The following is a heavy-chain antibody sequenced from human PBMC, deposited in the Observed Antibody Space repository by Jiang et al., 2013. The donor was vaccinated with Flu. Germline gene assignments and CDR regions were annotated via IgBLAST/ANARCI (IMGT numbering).Heavy chain of an antibody. J-gene: IGHJ4*02. CDR3: AKGGRYFDWLFSLDFDY. Sequence: AASGFTFSSYGMHWVRQAPGKGLEWVAVISYDGSNKYYADSVKGRFTISRDNSKNTLYLQMNSLRAEDTAVYYCAKGGRYFDWLFSLDFDYWGQGTLVTVSS. CDR1: GFTFSSYG. V-gene: IGHV3-30*18. CDR2: ISYDGSNK. D-gene: IGHD3-9*01.